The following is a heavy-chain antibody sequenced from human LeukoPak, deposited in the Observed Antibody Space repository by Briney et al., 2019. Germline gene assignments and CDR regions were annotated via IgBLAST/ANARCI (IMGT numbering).Heavy chain of an antibody. CDR1: GFTFSSYA. D-gene: IGHD3-3*01. CDR3: ANRVLRFLEPGA. Sequence: PGGSLRLSCAASGFTFSSYAMSWVRQAPGKGLEWVSAISGSGGSTYYVDSVKGRFTISRDNSKNTLYLQMNSLRAEDTAVYYCANRVLRFLEPGAWGQGTLVTVSS. CDR2: ISGSGGST. J-gene: IGHJ5*02. V-gene: IGHV3-23*01.